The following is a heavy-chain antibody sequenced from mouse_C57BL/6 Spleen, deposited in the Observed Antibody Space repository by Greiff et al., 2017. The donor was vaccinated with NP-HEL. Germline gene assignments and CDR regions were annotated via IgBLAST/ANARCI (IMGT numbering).Heavy chain of an antibody. Sequence: EVKLVESGGGLVKPGGSLKLSCAASGFTFSSSAMSWVRQTPEKRLEWVAPISDGGSYTYYPDNVKGRFTISRDNAKNNLYLQMSHLKSEDTAVYYCARDWPGYFDYWGQGTTLTVSS. CDR2: ISDGGSYT. V-gene: IGHV5-4*01. J-gene: IGHJ2*01. CDR3: ARDWPGYFDY. CDR1: GFTFSSSA.